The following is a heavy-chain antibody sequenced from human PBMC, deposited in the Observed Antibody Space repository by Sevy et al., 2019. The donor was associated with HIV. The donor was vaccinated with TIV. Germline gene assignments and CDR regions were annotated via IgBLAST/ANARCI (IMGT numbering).Heavy chain of an antibody. Sequence: GGSLRLSCAASGFTFDNYAMTWVRQTPGKGLEWVSTLDNSGDNTYNADSVKGRFTISRDNSKNTLYLQMDCLRAEDTAIYYCAKVGGGWNYFDYSGQGTLVTVSS. V-gene: IGHV3-23*01. D-gene: IGHD6-19*01. CDR1: GFTFDNYA. J-gene: IGHJ4*02. CDR2: LDNSGDNT. CDR3: AKVGGGWNYFDY.